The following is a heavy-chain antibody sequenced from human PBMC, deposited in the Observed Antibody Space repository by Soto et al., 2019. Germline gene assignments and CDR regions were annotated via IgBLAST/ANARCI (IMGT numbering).Heavy chain of an antibody. CDR2: IYHSGST. V-gene: IGHV4-4*02. J-gene: IGHJ5*02. CDR3: ARGSYSSGWYARRWFDP. CDR1: GGSISSSNL. Sequence: PSETLSLTCAVSGGSISSSNLWSWVRQPPGKGLEWIGEIYHSGSTNYNPSLKSRVTISVDKSKNQFSLKLSSVTAADTAVYYCARGSYSSGWYARRWFDPWGQGTLVTVSS. D-gene: IGHD6-19*01.